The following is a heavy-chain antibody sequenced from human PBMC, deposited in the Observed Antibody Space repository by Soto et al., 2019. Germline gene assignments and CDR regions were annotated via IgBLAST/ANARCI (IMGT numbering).Heavy chain of an antibody. CDR3: AKVAPSDILTGDLDY. CDR2: ISWNSGSI. J-gene: IGHJ4*02. V-gene: IGHV3-9*01. D-gene: IGHD3-9*01. Sequence: SLRLSCAASGFTFLGYAMHCVRQAPGKGLEWVSGISWNSGSIGYADSVKGRFTISRDNAKNSLYLQMNSLRAEDTALYYCAKVAPSDILTGDLDYWGQGTLVTVSS. CDR1: GFTFLGYA.